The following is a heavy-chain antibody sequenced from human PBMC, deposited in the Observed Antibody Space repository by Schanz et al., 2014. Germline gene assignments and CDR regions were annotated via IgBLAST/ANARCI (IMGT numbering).Heavy chain of an antibody. D-gene: IGHD3-10*01. CDR3: AKGRFGELSAFDF. J-gene: IGHJ3*01. CDR2: ISGSGGST. V-gene: IGHV3-23*01. Sequence: EVQLLESGGGLVQPGGSLRLSCAASGFTFSSYAMSWVRQAPGKGLEWVSAISGSGGSTYYADSVKGRFTISRDNSKNTLYLQMNSLRAEDTAGYYCAKGRFGELSAFDFWGQGTMVTVSS. CDR1: GFTFSSYA.